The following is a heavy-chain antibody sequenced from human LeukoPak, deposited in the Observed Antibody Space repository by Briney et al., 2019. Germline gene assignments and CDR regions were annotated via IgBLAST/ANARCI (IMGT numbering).Heavy chain of an antibody. CDR3: ARRSTDITSWTFDY. CDR1: GYTFSTCW. CDR2: INPGDSDT. J-gene: IGHJ4*02. Sequence: GESLKISCKGSGYTFSTCWIAWVRPMPGKGLEWMGIINPGDSDTRYSPSFRGQVTISADKSINTAYLQWSSLRASDSAMYYCARRSTDITSWTFDYWGQGTLVTVSS. D-gene: IGHD6-13*01. V-gene: IGHV5-51*01.